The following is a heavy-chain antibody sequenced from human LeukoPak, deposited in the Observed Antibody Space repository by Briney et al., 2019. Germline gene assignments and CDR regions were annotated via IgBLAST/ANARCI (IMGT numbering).Heavy chain of an antibody. CDR2: IKKDGSEK. J-gene: IGHJ4*02. D-gene: IGHD6-19*01. Sequence: GGSLRLSCAASGFTFSSYAMSWVRQAPGKGLEWVANIKKDGSEKDYVDSVKGRFTVSRDNAKNSLYLQMNSLRAEDTAVYYCATYSSGWLGGGVYWGQGTLVTVSS. CDR3: ATYSSGWLGGGVY. V-gene: IGHV3-7*01. CDR1: GFTFSSYA.